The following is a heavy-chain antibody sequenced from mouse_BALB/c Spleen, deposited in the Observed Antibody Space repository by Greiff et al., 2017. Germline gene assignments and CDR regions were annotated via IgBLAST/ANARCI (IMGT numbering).Heavy chain of an antibody. CDR1: GYTFTDYA. D-gene: IGHD2-4*01. J-gene: IGHJ4*01. V-gene: IGHV1-67*01. CDR2: ISIYYDNT. CDR3: ARYYDYDNYYAMDY. Sequence: QVQLKESGPELVRPGESVKISCKGSGYTFTDYAMHWVKQSHAKSLEWIGVISIYYDNTNYNQKFKGKATMTVDKSSSTAYMELARLTSEDSAIYYCARYYDYDNYYAMDYWGQGTSVTVSS.